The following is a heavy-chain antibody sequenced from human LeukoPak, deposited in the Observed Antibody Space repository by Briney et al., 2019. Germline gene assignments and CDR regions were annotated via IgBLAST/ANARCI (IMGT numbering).Heavy chain of an antibody. V-gene: IGHV3-30-3*01. J-gene: IGHJ4*02. Sequence: GGSLRLSCAASGFTFSSYAMHWVRQAPGKGLEWVAVISYDGSNKYYADSVKGRFTISRDNSKNTLYLQMNGLRAEDTAVYYCARGDDYYGSGTPLDYWGQGTLVTVSS. CDR1: GFTFSSYA. D-gene: IGHD3-10*01. CDR3: ARGDDYYGSGTPLDY. CDR2: ISYDGSNK.